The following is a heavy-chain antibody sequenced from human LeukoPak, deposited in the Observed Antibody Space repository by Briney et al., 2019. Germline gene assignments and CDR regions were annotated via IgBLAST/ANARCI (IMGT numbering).Heavy chain of an antibody. CDR3: AKEASISREGDY. CDR2: ISYDGSNK. Sequence: SGRSLRLSCAASGFTFSSYGMHWVRQAPGKGLEWVAVISYDGSNKYYADSVKDRFTISRDNSKNTLYLQMNSLRAEDTAVYYCAKEASISREGDYWGQGTLVTVSS. J-gene: IGHJ4*02. CDR1: GFTFSSYG. V-gene: IGHV3-30*18.